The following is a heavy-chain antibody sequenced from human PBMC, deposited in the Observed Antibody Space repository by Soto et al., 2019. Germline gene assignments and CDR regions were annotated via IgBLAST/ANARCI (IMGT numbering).Heavy chain of an antibody. CDR3: AREIQFYCSGGSCYSRSDAFDI. V-gene: IGHV1-18*01. J-gene: IGHJ3*02. Sequence: GASVKVSCKASGYTFTSYGMSWVRQAPGQGLEWMGWISAYNGNTNYAQKLQGRVTMTTDTSTSTAYMELRSLRSDDTAVYYCAREIQFYCSGGSCYSRSDAFDIWGQGTMVTVSS. CDR1: GYTFTSYG. D-gene: IGHD2-15*01. CDR2: ISAYNGNT.